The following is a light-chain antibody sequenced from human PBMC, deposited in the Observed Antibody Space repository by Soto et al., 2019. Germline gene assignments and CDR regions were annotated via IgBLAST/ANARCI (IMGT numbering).Light chain of an antibody. V-gene: IGLV2-14*01. CDR1: STDVGRYNY. Sequence: QSVLTQPASVSGSPGQSITISCTGTSTDVGRYNYVSWYQQHPGKATKLMVYDVSNRPSWVSNRFSGSKSGITASLTISGLQAEDEADYYCTSYTSDSTDVFGTGTKVTVL. J-gene: IGLJ1*01. CDR3: TSYTSDSTDV. CDR2: DVS.